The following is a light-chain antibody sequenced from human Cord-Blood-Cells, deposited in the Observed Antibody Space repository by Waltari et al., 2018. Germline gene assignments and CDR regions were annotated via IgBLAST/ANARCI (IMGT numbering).Light chain of an antibody. Sequence: QSALTQPPPASGSPGQSVTISCTGTSSDVGGYNYVSWYQQHPGKAPKLMIYEVSKRPSGVPDRFSGSKSGNTASLTVSGLQAEDEADYYCSSYAGSNTHVVFGGGTKLTVL. CDR1: SSDVGGYNY. V-gene: IGLV2-8*01. CDR3: SSYAGSNTHVV. CDR2: EVS. J-gene: IGLJ2*01.